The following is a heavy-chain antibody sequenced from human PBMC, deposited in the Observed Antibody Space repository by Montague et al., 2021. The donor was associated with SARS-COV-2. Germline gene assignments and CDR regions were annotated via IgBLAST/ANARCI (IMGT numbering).Heavy chain of an antibody. Sequence: SLRLSCAASEFTFSNYGMNWVRQAPGKGLEWVAYIRINGNLIYYADSVKGRFTISRDNAKNSLYLRMNSLRAEDTAVYYCARDHRQVWFGSPVMERYFDYWGQGTLVTVSS. V-gene: IGHV3-48*04. CDR2: IRINGNLI. CDR1: EFTFSNYG. D-gene: IGHD3-10*01. J-gene: IGHJ4*02. CDR3: ARDHRQVWFGSPVMERYFDY.